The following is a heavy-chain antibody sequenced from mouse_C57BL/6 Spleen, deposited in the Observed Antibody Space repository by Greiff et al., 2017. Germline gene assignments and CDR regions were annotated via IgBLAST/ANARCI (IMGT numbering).Heavy chain of an antibody. D-gene: IGHD1-1*01. CDR2: IYPGDGDT. CDR1: GYTFTDYY. Sequence: VQLQQSGPELVKPGASVKISCKASGYTFTDYYINWVKQRPGKGLEWIGRIYPGDGDTNYNGKFKGKATLTADKSSSTAYMQLSSLTSEDSAVYFCARVLRSWFAYWGQGTLVTVSA. CDR3: ARVLRSWFAY. J-gene: IGHJ3*01. V-gene: IGHV1-82*01.